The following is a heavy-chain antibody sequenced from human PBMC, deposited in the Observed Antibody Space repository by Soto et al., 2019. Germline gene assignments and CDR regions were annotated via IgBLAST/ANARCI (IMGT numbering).Heavy chain of an antibody. CDR1: GYSVTIYW. J-gene: IGHJ3*02. V-gene: IGHV5-51*01. CDR3: SSSGYCWSDRPNVVFDI. D-gene: IGHD3-22*01. CDR2: IYPGDSDT. Sequence: GEDLNLSCTGSGYSVTIYWIGWVRPLPGKGLEWMGIIYPGDSDTRYSPSFQGQVTISADKSISTAYLQWRSLKASGTAMYYCSSSGYCWSDRPNVVFDIGGQGTMVTVS.